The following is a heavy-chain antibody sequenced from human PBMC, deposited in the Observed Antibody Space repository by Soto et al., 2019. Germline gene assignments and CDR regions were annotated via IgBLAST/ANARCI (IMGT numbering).Heavy chain of an antibody. D-gene: IGHD2-2*01. J-gene: IGHJ4*02. CDR3: VGEVGFQLIY. Sequence: GGSLRLSCAASGFTFSTHSMNWVRQAPGKGLEWISYITSSGVTMYADSVKGRFTISRDNAKNSLYLQMNSLGVDDTAVYFCVGEVGFQLIYWGQGTLVTVSS. V-gene: IGHV3-48*01. CDR2: ITSSGVT. CDR1: GFTFSTHS.